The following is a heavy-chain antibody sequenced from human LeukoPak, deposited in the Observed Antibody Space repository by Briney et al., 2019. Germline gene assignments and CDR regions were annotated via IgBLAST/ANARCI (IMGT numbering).Heavy chain of an antibody. Sequence: PGGSLRLSCAASGFTFGGFSMSWVRQAPGKGVGWGTHMNEYGGDIFYVDSVKDGFTISRDKAKNSLYLQMNRRTAEDTAVYFCARPRGCNSGRCNNFDYWGQGTLVTVSS. V-gene: IGHV3-7*01. CDR3: ARPRGCNSGRCNNFDY. CDR2: MNEYGGDI. D-gene: IGHD2-8*01. J-gene: IGHJ4*02. CDR1: GFTFGGFS.